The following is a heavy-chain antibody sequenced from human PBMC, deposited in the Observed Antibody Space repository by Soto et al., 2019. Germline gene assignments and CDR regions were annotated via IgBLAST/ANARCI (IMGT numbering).Heavy chain of an antibody. V-gene: IGHV1-69*13. CDR1: GGTFSSYA. CDR3: ARRWQQLAIFDY. J-gene: IGHJ4*02. CDR2: IIPIFGTA. Sequence: SVKVSCKASGGTFSSYAISGVRQAPGQSLEWMGGIIPIFGTANYAQKFQGRVTITADESTSTAYMELSSLRPEDTAVYYCARRWQQLAIFDYWGQGTLVTVSS. D-gene: IGHD6-13*01.